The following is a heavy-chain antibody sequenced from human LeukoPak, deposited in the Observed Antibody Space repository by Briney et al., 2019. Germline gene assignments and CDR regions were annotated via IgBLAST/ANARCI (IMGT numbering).Heavy chain of an antibody. CDR1: GGSISSYY. V-gene: IGHV4-59*01. CDR2: IYYSGST. CDR3: ARLRSREFDY. Sequence: SETLSLTCTVSGGSISSYYWSWIRQPPGKGLEWIGYIYYSGSTNYNPSLKSRVTISVDTSKNQFSLKLSSVTAAGTAVYYCARLRSREFDYWGQGTLVTVSS. J-gene: IGHJ4*02. D-gene: IGHD1-26*01.